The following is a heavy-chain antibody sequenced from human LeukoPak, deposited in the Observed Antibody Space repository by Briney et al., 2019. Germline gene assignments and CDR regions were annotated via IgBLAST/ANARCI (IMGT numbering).Heavy chain of an antibody. Sequence: ASAKVSCKTSGYTFTTYGISWVRQAPGQRFEWMGWISAYNGNTNFAQKFQGRVTMTTDTSTSTVYMELKSLRSDDTAIYYCARQVDTTMALPDYWGQGTLVTVSS. CDR3: ARQVDTTMALPDY. CDR2: ISAYNGNT. J-gene: IGHJ4*02. V-gene: IGHV1-18*01. D-gene: IGHD5-18*01. CDR1: GYTFTTYG.